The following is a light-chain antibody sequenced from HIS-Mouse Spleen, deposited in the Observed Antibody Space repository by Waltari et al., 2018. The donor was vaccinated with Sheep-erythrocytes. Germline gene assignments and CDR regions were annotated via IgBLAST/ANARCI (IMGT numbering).Light chain of an antibody. CDR3: QVWDSSSDHPYV. Sequence: SHVLTQPPSVSVAPGQTPRITCGGNNIGSKSVPLSQQKPGQAPVLIVYDDSDPPSGITERVAGSNSGNTATLTISKVEAGDEADYYCQVWDSSSDHPYVFGTGTKVTVL. CDR2: DDS. J-gene: IGLJ1*01. CDR1: NIGSKS. V-gene: IGLV3-21*02.